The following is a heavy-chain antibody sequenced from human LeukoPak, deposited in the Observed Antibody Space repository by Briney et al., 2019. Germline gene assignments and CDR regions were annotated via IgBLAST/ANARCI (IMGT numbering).Heavy chain of an antibody. J-gene: IGHJ3*02. CDR3: ARDQFMGYYDSSGLGAFDI. CDR2: IYYSGST. D-gene: IGHD3-22*01. CDR1: GGSISSSSYY. V-gene: IGHV4-39*07. Sequence: PSETLSLTCTVSGGSISSSSYYWGWIRQPPGKGLEWIGSIYYSGSTNYNPSLKSRVTISVDTSKNQFSLKLSSVTAADTAVYYCARDQFMGYYDSSGLGAFDIWGQGTMVTVSS.